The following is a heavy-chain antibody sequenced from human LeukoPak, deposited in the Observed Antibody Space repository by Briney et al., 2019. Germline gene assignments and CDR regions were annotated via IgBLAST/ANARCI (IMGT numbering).Heavy chain of an antibody. CDR2: ISSSTSYI. V-gene: IGHV3-21*01. J-gene: IGHJ4*02. D-gene: IGHD4-17*01. CDR1: GFTFSSFA. Sequence: GGPLRLSCAASGFTFSSFAMSWVRQAPGKGMEWVSSISSSTSYIYYADSVKGRFTISKDNAKNSLYLQMNSLRAEDTAVYYCARAGGSTVSHSDYWGQGTLVTVSS. CDR3: ARAGGSTVSHSDY.